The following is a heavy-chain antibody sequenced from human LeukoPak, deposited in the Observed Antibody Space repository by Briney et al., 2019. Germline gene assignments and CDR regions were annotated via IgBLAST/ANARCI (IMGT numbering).Heavy chain of an antibody. CDR2: ISNSGSTI. D-gene: IGHD2-2*01. V-gene: IGHV3-11*04. J-gene: IGHJ6*03. Sequence: GGSLRLSCAASGFTFSDYYMSWIRQAPGKGLEWVSYISNSGSTIYYADSVKGRFTISRDNAKNSLYLQMNSLRVEDTAVYYCARSGPGNVVVPAAIYYYYMDVWGKGTTVTVSS. CDR1: GFTFSDYY. CDR3: ARSGPGNVVVPAAIYYYYMDV.